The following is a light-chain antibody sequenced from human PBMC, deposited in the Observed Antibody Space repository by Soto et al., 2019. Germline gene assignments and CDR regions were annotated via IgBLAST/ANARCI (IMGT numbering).Light chain of an antibody. J-gene: IGKJ1*01. CDR3: QKYNSAPTWT. Sequence: DIQMTQSPSSLSASVGDRVTITCRASQGIRNDLAWFQQKPGKAPKRLIYAASNLQSGVPSRFSGSGSGTEFTLTTSRLQPEDFANYFCQKYNSAPTWTFGQGTKVDIK. V-gene: IGKV1-17*01. CDR2: AAS. CDR1: QGIRND.